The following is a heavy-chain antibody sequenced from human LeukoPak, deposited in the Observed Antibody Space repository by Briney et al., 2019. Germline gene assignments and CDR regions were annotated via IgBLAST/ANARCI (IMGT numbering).Heavy chain of an antibody. CDR2: IYYSGST. D-gene: IGHD3-9*01. CDR3: ARVGKILTGYYSYFDY. V-gene: IGHV4-59*01. J-gene: IGHJ4*02. CDR1: GGSISSYY. Sequence: SETLSLTCTVSGGSISSYYWSWIRQPPGKGLEWIGYIYYSGSTNYNPSLKSRVTISVDTSKNQFSLKLSSVTAADTAVYYCARVGKILTGYYSYFDYWGQGTLVTVSS.